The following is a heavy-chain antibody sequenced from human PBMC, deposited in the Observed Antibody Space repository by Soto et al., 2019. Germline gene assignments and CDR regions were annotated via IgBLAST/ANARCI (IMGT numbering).Heavy chain of an antibody. Sequence: QVQLHESGPGLLKPSETLSLICTVSGGSISSYYWIWIRQPPGKGLEWIGAIFYTESTDYNPSLKSRVNISRDTSKNQFYPKLSSVTAAGTAVYYCARVDRGAFDHWGQGTLVTVSS. J-gene: IGHJ4*02. V-gene: IGHV4-59*01. CDR3: ARVDRGAFDH. CDR1: GGSISSYY. CDR2: IFYTEST. D-gene: IGHD2-2*03.